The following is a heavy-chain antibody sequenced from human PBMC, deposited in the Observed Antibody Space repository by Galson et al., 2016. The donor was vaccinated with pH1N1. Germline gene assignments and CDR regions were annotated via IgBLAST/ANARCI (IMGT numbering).Heavy chain of an antibody. D-gene: IGHD6-13*01. CDR3: AKDKRSGWSVVGGFMDH. CDR2: ISGSGTI. V-gene: IGHV3-23*01. Sequence: SLRLSCAVSGFTFRSYAMNWVRQAPGKGPEWVSVISGSGTIHYADSVRGRFTISRDNSNNTIYLHMNSLRAEDTGIYYCAKDKRSGWSVVGGFMDHWGQGTLATVSS. J-gene: IGHJ4*02. CDR1: GFTFRSYA.